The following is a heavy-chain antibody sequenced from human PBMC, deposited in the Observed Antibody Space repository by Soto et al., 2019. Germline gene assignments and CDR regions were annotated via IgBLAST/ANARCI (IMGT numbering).Heavy chain of an antibody. CDR2: IYYSGST. CDR1: GGSISSYY. J-gene: IGHJ4*02. CDR3: ARDAYFDY. Sequence: SETLSLTCTVSGGSISSYYWSWIRQPPGKGLEWIGYIYYSGSTNYNPSLKSRVTISVDTSKNQFSLKLSSVTAADTAVYYCARDAYFDYWGQGTLVTVSS. V-gene: IGHV4-59*01.